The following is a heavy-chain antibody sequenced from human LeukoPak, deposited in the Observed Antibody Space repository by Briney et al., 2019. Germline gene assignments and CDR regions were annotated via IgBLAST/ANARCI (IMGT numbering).Heavy chain of an antibody. D-gene: IGHD6-19*01. V-gene: IGHV5-51*01. CDR2: IYPGDSDT. CDR3: ARRANSGWLLASYFDC. J-gene: IGHJ4*02. CDR1: GYSFPSYW. Sequence: GESLKISCKGSGYSFPSYWIGWVRQMPGKGLEWMGIIYPGDSDTRYTPSFQGQVTISVDKSITTAYLQWSSLKASDTAIYYCARRANSGWLLASYFDCWGQGTLVTVSS.